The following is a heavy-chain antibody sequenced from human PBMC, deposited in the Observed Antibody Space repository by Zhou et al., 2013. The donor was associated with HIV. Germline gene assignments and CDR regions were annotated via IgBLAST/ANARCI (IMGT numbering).Heavy chain of an antibody. CDR2: IIPIFGTA. V-gene: IGHV1-69*05. CDR1: GGTFSSYA. CDR3: AREGYYDSKRGYYYMDV. J-gene: IGHJ6*03. D-gene: IGHD3-22*01. Sequence: QVQLVQSGAEVKKPGSSVKVSCKASGGTFSSYAISWVRQAPGQGLEWMGGIIPIFGTANYAQKFQGRVTITTDESTSTAYMELSSLRSEDTAVYYCAREGYYDSKRGYYYMDVWGKGTTVTVSS.